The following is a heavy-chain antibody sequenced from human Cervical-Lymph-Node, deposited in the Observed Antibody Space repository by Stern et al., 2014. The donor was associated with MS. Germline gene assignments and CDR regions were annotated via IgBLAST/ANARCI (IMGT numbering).Heavy chain of an antibody. CDR1: GFTFSSYG. CDR2: IWYVGSNK. Sequence: VQLVESGGGVVQPGRSLRLSCAASGFTFSSYGMHWVRQAPGKGLEWVAVIWYVGSNKDYADSVKGRFTISRDNSKNTLYLQMNSLRAEATAVYYCARTYSGSYYSYYYGMDVWGQGTTVTVSS. J-gene: IGHJ6*02. D-gene: IGHD1-26*01. CDR3: ARTYSGSYYSYYYGMDV. V-gene: IGHV3-33*01.